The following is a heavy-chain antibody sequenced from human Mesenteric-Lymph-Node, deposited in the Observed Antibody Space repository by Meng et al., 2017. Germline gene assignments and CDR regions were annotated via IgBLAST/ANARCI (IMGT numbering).Heavy chain of an antibody. CDR1: GFTFSSYA. CDR3: AKDFRRDNFDY. V-gene: IGHV3-30*07. CDR2: ISYDGSNK. Sequence: GESLKISCAASGFTFSSYAMHWVRQAPGKGLEWVAVISYDGSNKYYADSVKGRFTISRDNSKNTLYLQMNSLRAEDTAVYYCAKDFRRDNFDYWGQGTLVTVSS. J-gene: IGHJ4*02.